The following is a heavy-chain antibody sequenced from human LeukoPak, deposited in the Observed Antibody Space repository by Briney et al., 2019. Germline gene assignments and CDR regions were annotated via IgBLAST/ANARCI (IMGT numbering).Heavy chain of an antibody. CDR1: GFTFTRFN. Sequence: GGSLRLSCAASGFTFTRFNMNWVRQAPGKGLELVSSITSSGTYIYYADSVKGGFTISRDNAKNSLYLQMNSLRGEDTAVYYCARSAAYFYGMDVWGQGTTVTGSS. D-gene: IGHD6-25*01. V-gene: IGHV3-21*01. CDR3: ARSAAYFYGMDV. J-gene: IGHJ6*02. CDR2: ITSSGTYI.